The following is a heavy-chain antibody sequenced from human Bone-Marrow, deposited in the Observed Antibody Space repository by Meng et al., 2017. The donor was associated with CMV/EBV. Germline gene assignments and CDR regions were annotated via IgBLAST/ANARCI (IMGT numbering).Heavy chain of an antibody. CDR1: GGSISSSSYY. CDR2: IYYSGST. J-gene: IGHJ4*02. D-gene: IGHD2-2*01. V-gene: IGHV4-39*01. Sequence: GSLRLSCTVSGGSISSSSYYRGWIRQPPGKGLEWIGSIYYSGSTYYNPSLKSRVTISVDTSKNQFSLKLSSVTAADTAVYYCARRWSTSCFDYWGQGTLVTVSS. CDR3: ARRWSTSCFDY.